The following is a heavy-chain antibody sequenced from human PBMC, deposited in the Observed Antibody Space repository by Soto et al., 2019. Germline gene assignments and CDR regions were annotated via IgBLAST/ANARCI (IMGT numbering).Heavy chain of an antibody. J-gene: IGHJ4*02. Sequence: EVQLLESGGGLVQPGGSLRLSCAASGFTFSTFAMSWVRQAPGKGPEWVSGISGSGTSTYYADSVKGRFTISRDNSKNTLYLQMNSLRAEDTALYYCAKTEQWLIAYFDYWGKGTLVTVSS. V-gene: IGHV3-23*01. D-gene: IGHD6-19*01. CDR3: AKTEQWLIAYFDY. CDR2: ISGSGTST. CDR1: GFTFSTFA.